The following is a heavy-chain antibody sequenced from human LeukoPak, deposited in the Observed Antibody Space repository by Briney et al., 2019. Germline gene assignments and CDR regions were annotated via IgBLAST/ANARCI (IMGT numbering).Heavy chain of an antibody. D-gene: IGHD3-3*01. Sequence: SETLSLTCTVSGGSISNYCWSWVRQPPGKGLEWIGFIYTSGSSDYNPSLKSRVTMSVDTSKNQVSMELRFLTAADTALYYCATSYDAKTAPYDLWDQGTLVTVSS. J-gene: IGHJ5*02. CDR1: GGSISNYC. CDR2: IYTSGSS. V-gene: IGHV4-4*09. CDR3: ATSYDAKTAPYDL.